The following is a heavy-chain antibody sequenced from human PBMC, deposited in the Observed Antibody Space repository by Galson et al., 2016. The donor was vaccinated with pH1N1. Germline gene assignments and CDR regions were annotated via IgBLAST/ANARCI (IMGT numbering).Heavy chain of an antibody. CDR1: GFNFSTYG. CDR3: AKDRAANYGDYWDY. Sequence: SLRLSCAASGFNFSTYGMHWVRQAPGKGLEWVAFIRFDENNNYYADSVKGRFTISRDSSKNMLYLQVNSLRAEDTAVYYCAKDRAANYGDYWDYWGQGTLVTVSS. D-gene: IGHD4-17*01. CDR2: IRFDENNN. J-gene: IGHJ4*02. V-gene: IGHV3-30*02.